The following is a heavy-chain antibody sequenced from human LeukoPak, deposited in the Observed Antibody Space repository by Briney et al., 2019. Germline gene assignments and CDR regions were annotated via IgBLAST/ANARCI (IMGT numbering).Heavy chain of an antibody. D-gene: IGHD3-22*01. CDR3: AREIMGYDTSGPGK. CDR1: GFTVSNYW. CDR2: INTDGSYT. Sequence: PGGSLRLSCAASGFTVSNYWMHWVRQAPGKGLVWVSRINTDGSYTRYADSVKGRFTISRDNAKDTLYLQMNSLRVEDTAVYYCAREIMGYDTSGPGKRGQGTLVTVSS. V-gene: IGHV3-74*01. J-gene: IGHJ4*02.